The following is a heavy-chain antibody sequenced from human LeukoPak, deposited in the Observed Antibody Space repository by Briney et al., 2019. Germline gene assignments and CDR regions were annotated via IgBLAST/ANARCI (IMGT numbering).Heavy chain of an antibody. D-gene: IGHD2-15*01. CDR2: INNNGGTT. V-gene: IGHV3-64D*08. Sequence: GGSLRLSCSASGLTFSSYVMYWVRQAPGKALEYVSAINNNGGTTSYADSVKGRFTISRDNSKNTLSLQMSSLRVEDTAVYYCVKAQGYCGSGTCYFDYWGRGTLVTVSS. CDR3: VKAQGYCGSGTCYFDY. J-gene: IGHJ4*02. CDR1: GLTFSSYV.